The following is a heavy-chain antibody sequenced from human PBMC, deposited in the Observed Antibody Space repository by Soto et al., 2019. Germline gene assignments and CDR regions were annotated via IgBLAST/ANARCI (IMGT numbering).Heavy chain of an antibody. CDR3: AGANPYTSWFDP. D-gene: IGHD2-2*02. CDR2: IYYSGST. CDR1: GGSISSGDYY. Sequence: PSETLSLTCTVSGGSISSGDYYWSWIRQPPGKGLEWIGYIYYSGSTYYNPSLKSRVTISVDTSKNQFSLKLSSVTAADKAVNYCAGANPYTSWFDPWGQGTLVTVSS. J-gene: IGHJ5*02. V-gene: IGHV4-30-4*01.